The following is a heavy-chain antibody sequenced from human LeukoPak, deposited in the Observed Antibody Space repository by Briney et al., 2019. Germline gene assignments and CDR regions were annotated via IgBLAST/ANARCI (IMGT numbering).Heavy chain of an antibody. CDR1: GFTFSSRW. J-gene: IGHJ4*02. CDR3: HPLGYTSN. CDR2: VKKDGST. Sequence: GGSLRLSCVVSGFTSGFTFSSRWMHWVRQAPGKGLVWVSLVKKDGSTNYADSVKGRFTVSRDNAENTLYLQMNNLRVEDTALYFCHPLGYTSNWGQGTLVTVSP. D-gene: IGHD6-13*01. V-gene: IGHV3-74*01.